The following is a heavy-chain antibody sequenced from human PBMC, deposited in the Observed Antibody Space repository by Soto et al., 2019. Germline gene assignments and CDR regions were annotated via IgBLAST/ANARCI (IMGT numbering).Heavy chain of an antibody. CDR2: TGASGPTT. Sequence: EVQLLESGGVLVQPGGSLRLSCAASGFSFSGYAMTWVRQAPGKGLELVSTTGASGPTTSYADSVKGRFTVSSDNSKNTLDLQMSSVRAAATAVYYCATVHKTSRSFDYWGQGALVTVSS. V-gene: IGHV3-23*01. CDR1: GFSFSGYA. J-gene: IGHJ4*02. CDR3: ATVHKTSRSFDY.